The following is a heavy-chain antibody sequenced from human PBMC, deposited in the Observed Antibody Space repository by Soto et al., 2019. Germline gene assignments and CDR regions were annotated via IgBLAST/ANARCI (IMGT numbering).Heavy chain of an antibody. Sequence: GGSLRLPCSASGFTFSSYAMHWVRQAPGKGLEYVSAISSNGGSTYYADSVKGRFTISRDNSKNTLYLQMSSLRAEDTAVYYCVKDRYFDWLLNYYFDYWGQGTLVTVSS. V-gene: IGHV3-64D*06. CDR2: ISSNGGST. CDR3: VKDRYFDWLLNYYFDY. J-gene: IGHJ4*02. CDR1: GFTFSSYA. D-gene: IGHD3-9*01.